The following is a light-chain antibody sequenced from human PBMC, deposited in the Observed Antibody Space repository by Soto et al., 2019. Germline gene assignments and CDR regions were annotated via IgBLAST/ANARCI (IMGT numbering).Light chain of an antibody. CDR3: SSYTTSSTLL. V-gene: IGLV2-14*03. J-gene: IGLJ2*01. Sequence: QSALTQPASVSGSPGQSITISCTGTSSDGGAYDFVSWHQHHPGKAPKLLIYDVTSRPSGVSDRFSGSKSGNTASLTISGLQAEDEADYYCSSYTTSSTLLFGGGTKLTVL. CDR1: SSDGGAYDF. CDR2: DVT.